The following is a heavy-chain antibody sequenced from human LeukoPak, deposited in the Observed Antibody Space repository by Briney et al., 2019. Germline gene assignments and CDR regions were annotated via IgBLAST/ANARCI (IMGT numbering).Heavy chain of an antibody. CDR1: GYTFSSYG. J-gene: IGHJ5*02. Sequence: GASVKVSCKASGYTFSSYGISWVRQAPGQGLEWMGWIATYNGKAKYAEKVQGRVTMTTDTSTTTAYMELRTLRSDDTAVYYRARDMVGLAADGNWFDPWGQGTLVTVSS. CDR3: ARDMVGLAADGNWFDP. D-gene: IGHD6-13*01. V-gene: IGHV1-18*01. CDR2: IATYNGKA.